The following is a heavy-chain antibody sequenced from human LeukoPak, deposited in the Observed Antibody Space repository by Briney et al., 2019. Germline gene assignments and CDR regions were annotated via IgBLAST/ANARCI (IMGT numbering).Heavy chain of an antibody. J-gene: IGHJ4*02. CDR3: AREKHDYGDYSFGY. Sequence: PGGSLRLSCAASGFTVSSNYMSWVRQAPGKGLEWVSVIYSGGSTYYADSVKGRFTISRDNSKNTLYLQMNSLRAEDTAVYYCAREKHDYGDYSFGYWGQGTLVTVSS. CDR1: GFTVSSNY. V-gene: IGHV3-66*02. CDR2: IYSGGST. D-gene: IGHD4-17*01.